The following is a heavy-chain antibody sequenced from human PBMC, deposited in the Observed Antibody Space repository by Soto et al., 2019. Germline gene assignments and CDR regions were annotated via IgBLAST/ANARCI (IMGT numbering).Heavy chain of an antibody. CDR1: GYTFTGYY. CDR3: ARTSYYDFWSGYGGQDDAFDI. V-gene: IGHV1-2*04. Sequence: ASVKVSCKASGYTFTGYYMHWVRQAPGQGLEWMGWINPNSGGTNYAQKFQGWVTMTRDTSISTAYMELSRLRSDDTAVYYCARTSYYDFWSGYGGQDDAFDIWGQGTMVTVSS. D-gene: IGHD3-3*01. CDR2: INPNSGGT. J-gene: IGHJ3*02.